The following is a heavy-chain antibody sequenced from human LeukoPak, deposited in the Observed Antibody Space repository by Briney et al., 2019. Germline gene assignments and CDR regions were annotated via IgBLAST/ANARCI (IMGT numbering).Heavy chain of an antibody. CDR2: IYSGGST. V-gene: IGHV3-66*01. Sequence: PGGSLRLSCAASGFTFSSYAMSWVRQAPGKGLEWVSVIYSGGSTYYADSVKGRFTISRDNSKNTLYLQMNSLRAEDTAVYYCARDRITTVTNFYYYYYGMDVWGQGTTVTVSS. CDR3: ARDRITTVTNFYYYYYGMDV. D-gene: IGHD4-17*01. CDR1: GFTFSSYA. J-gene: IGHJ6*02.